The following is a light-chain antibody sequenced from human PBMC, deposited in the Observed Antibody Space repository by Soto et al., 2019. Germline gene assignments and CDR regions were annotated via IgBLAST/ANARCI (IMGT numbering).Light chain of an antibody. V-gene: IGKV1-33*01. J-gene: IGKJ3*01. CDR2: DAY. CDR1: HDIGNS. Sequence: DIQMTQSPPSLSASVGDRVTITCQASHDIGNSLNWYQDKPGQAPKLVIYDAYNLETGVPSTFSRNGYGTDFTFTISSLRSEDIATYYCQKSDHLPLFGPGTRVDMK. CDR3: QKSDHLPL.